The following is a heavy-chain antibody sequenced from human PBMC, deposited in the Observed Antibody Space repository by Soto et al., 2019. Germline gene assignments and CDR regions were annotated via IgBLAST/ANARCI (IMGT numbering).Heavy chain of an antibody. CDR1: GGSFSGYY. V-gene: IGHV4-34*01. Sequence: QVQLQQWGAGLLKPSETLSLTCAVYGGSFSGYYWSWIRQPPGKGLEWIGEINHSGITNYNPSLKSRVTISVDTPKNQFSLKLSSVTAADTAVYYCARDFYSNYYYYYMDVWGKGTTVTVSS. CDR3: ARDFYSNYYYYYMDV. J-gene: IGHJ6*03. D-gene: IGHD4-4*01. CDR2: INHSGIT.